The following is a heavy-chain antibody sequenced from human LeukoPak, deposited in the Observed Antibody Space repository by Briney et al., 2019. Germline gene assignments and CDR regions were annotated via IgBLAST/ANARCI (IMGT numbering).Heavy chain of an antibody. J-gene: IGHJ6*02. CDR1: GGSISSXY. D-gene: IGHD3-10*01. CDR3: ARHMVRIYYYYGMDV. CDR2: IYYSGST. Sequence: SEXXXLTCTVSGGSISSXYWNXIRQXPXXXXXXXGXIYYSGSTNYNPSLKSRVTISVDTSKNQFSLNLSSVTAADTAVYYCARHMVRIYYYYGMDVWGQGTTVTVSS. V-gene: IGHV4-59*08.